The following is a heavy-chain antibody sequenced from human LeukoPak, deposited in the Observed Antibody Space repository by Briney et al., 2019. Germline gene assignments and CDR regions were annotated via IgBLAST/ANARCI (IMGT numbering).Heavy chain of an antibody. J-gene: IGHJ6*03. Sequence: GGSLRLSCAASGFTFSTYEINWVRQDPGKGLEWLSHISTSGSSIHYADSVKGRFTISRDNAKNSLYLQMNSLRVEDTAVYYCARDATTELGTVYMDVWGKGTTVTISS. CDR1: GFTFSTYE. CDR3: ARDATTELGTVYMDV. V-gene: IGHV3-48*03. D-gene: IGHD4-17*01. CDR2: ISTSGSSI.